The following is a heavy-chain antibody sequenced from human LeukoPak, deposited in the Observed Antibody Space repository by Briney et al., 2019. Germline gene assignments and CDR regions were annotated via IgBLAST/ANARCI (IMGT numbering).Heavy chain of an antibody. V-gene: IGHV3-30*02. J-gene: IGHJ6*03. CDR1: KFTFSTFS. D-gene: IGHD5-12*01. Sequence: GGSLRLSCAASKFTFSTFSMSWVRQAPGKVLESVAFIRYDGSNKYYADSVKGRFTVSRDNSKNTLYLQMKSLGAEDTAVYYCAKGGGYEAQYYYYYLDVWGKGTTVTISS. CDR3: AKGGGYEAQYYYYYLDV. CDR2: IRYDGSNK.